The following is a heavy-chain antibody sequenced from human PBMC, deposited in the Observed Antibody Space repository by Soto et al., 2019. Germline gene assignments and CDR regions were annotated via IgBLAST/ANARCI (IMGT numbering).Heavy chain of an antibody. CDR1: GFTFSSYS. D-gene: IGHD3-3*01. CDR2: ISSSSSYI. J-gene: IGHJ6*03. CDR3: AREMSPDFWSGYPPGVYYYYYMDV. Sequence: EVQLVESGGGLVKPGGSLRLSCAASGFTFSSYSMNWVRQAPGKGLEWVSSISSSSSYIYYADSVKGRFTISRDNAKNSLHLQMNSLRAEDTAVYYCAREMSPDFWSGYPPGVYYYYYMDVWGKGTTVTVSS. V-gene: IGHV3-21*01.